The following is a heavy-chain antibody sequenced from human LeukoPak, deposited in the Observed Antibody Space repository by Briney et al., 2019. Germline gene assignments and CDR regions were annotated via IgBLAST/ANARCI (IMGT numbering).Heavy chain of an antibody. V-gene: IGHV3-30*18. CDR1: GFSFSSYG. Sequence: GGSLRLSCAVSGFSFSSYGMHWVRQAPGKGLEWVAVISYDGSNKYYADSVKGRFTISRDNSKNTLYLEMNSLRAEDTAVYYCAKDLPSVMTTVTTGIFDYWGQGTLVTVSS. D-gene: IGHD4-17*01. CDR2: ISYDGSNK. J-gene: IGHJ4*02. CDR3: AKDLPSVMTTVTTGIFDY.